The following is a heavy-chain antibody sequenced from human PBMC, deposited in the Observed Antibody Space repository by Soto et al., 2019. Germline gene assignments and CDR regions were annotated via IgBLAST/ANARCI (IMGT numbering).Heavy chain of an antibody. Sequence: QLQLQESGSGLVKPSQTLSLTCVVSGDYISGGYAWSWIRQPPGKGLEWIGYIYHSGNTNYNPSLKSGVTISLDKAQNQFSLRLISVTAADTAVYFCASAGASGRNPFAYWGQGTVVTV. V-gene: IGHV4-30-2*01. D-gene: IGHD3-10*01. J-gene: IGHJ4*02. CDR3: ASAGASGRNPFAY. CDR1: GDYISGGYA. CDR2: IYHSGNT.